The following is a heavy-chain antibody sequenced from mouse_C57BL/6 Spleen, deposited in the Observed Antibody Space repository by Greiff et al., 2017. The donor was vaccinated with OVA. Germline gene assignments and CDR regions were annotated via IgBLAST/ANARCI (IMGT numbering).Heavy chain of an antibody. D-gene: IGHD2-1*01. CDR2: IYPGSGST. V-gene: IGHV1-55*01. Sequence: QVQLQQPGAELVKPGASVKMSCKASGYTFTSYWITWVKQRPGQGLEWIGDIYPGSGSTNYNEKFKSKATLTVDTSSSTAYMQLSSLTSEDSAVYYGARNLYGNVYWYFDVWGTGTTVTVSS. J-gene: IGHJ1*03. CDR3: ARNLYGNVYWYFDV. CDR1: GYTFTSYW.